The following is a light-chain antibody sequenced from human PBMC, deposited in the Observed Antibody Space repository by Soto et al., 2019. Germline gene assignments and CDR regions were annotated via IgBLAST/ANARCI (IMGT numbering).Light chain of an antibody. CDR3: QQYNGWPCT. CDR2: AAS. CDR1: QTIGNK. J-gene: IGKJ1*01. Sequence: IGLAQSPAPVSGSPGERVTLSCRATQTIGNKLAWYLQRPGQAPRLLMYAASTRATDIPARFSGSGSGTEFTLTITGLQSEDFAVYYCQQYNGWPCTFGLGTKVDI. V-gene: IGKV3-15*01.